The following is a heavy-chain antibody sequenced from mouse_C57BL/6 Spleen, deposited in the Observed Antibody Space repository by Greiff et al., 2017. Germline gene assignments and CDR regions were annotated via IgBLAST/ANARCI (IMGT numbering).Heavy chain of an antibody. J-gene: IGHJ3*01. CDR3: AEGSSSFAY. V-gene: IGHV3-6*01. Sequence: EVKLQESGPGLVKPSQSLSLTCSVTGYSITSGYYWNWIRQFPGNKLEWMGYISYDGSNNYNPSLKNRISITRDTSKNQFFLKLNSVTTEDTATYYCAEGSSSFAYWGQGTLVTVSA. D-gene: IGHD1-1*01. CDR2: ISYDGSN. CDR1: GYSITSGYY.